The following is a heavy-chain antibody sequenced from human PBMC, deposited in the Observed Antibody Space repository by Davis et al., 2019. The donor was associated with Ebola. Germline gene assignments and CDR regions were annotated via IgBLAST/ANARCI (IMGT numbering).Heavy chain of an antibody. CDR1: GFTFSGFW. D-gene: IGHD3/OR15-3a*01. CDR2: IKQDGGEK. J-gene: IGHJ6*02. V-gene: IGHV3-7*03. Sequence: GESLKISCAASGFTFSGFWMTWVRQAPGKGPEWVAIIKQDGGEKYYVDSVKGRFTISRDNAKNSLFLQMDSLRDEDTAMYYCASGDGRGRSYDMDVWGQGTTVTVSS. CDR3: ASGDGRGRSYDMDV.